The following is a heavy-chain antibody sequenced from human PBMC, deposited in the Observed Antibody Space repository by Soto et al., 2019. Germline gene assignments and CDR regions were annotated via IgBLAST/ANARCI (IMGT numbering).Heavy chain of an antibody. Sequence: GGSLRLSCAASGFTFDDYAMHWVRQAPGKGLEWVSGISWNSGSIGYADSVEGRFTISRDNAKNSLYLQMNSLRAEDTALYYCAKDSRVGYYDILTGYYNGAFDIWGQGTMVTVSS. CDR2: ISWNSGSI. CDR3: AKDSRVGYYDILTGYYNGAFDI. D-gene: IGHD3-9*01. J-gene: IGHJ3*02. CDR1: GFTFDDYA. V-gene: IGHV3-9*01.